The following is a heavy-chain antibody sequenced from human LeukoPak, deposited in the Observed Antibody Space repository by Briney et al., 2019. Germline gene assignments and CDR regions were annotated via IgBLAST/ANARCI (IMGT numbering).Heavy chain of an antibody. D-gene: IGHD6-13*01. CDR3: ARVRGIAAATDAFDI. CDR1: GGSISSSSYY. V-gene: IGHV4-39*07. CDR2: IYYSGST. Sequence: SETLSLTCTVSGGSISSSSYYWGWIRQPPGKGLEWIGGIYYSGSTNYNPSLKSRVTISVDTSKNQFSLKLSSVTAADTAVYYCARVRGIAAATDAFDIWGQGTMVTVSS. J-gene: IGHJ3*02.